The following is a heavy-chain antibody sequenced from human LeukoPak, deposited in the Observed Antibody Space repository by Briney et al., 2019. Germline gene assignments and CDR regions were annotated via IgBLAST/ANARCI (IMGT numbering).Heavy chain of an antibody. Sequence: GGSLRLSCAASGFTFSSYGMHWVRQAPGKGLEWVAVIWYDGSNKYYADSVKGRFTISRDNSKNTLYLQMNSLRAEGTAVYYCARDRYYGSGSYYNYYYYYMDVWGKGTTVTVSS. J-gene: IGHJ6*03. D-gene: IGHD3-10*01. CDR2: IWYDGSNK. V-gene: IGHV3-33*01. CDR1: GFTFSSYG. CDR3: ARDRYYGSGSYYNYYYYYMDV.